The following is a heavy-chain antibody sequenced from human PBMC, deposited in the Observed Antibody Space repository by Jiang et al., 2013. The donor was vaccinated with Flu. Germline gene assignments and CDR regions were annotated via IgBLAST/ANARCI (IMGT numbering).Heavy chain of an antibody. CDR2: ISSNGGST. J-gene: IGHJ4*02. CDR1: GFTFSSYA. Sequence: VQLVESGGGLVQPGGSLRLSCSASGFTFSSYAMHWVRQAPGKGLEYVSAISSNGGSTYYADSVKGRFTISRDNSKNTLYLQMSSLRAEDTAVYYCVKEGYDSSGYYYYFDYVGHGNPGHRLL. D-gene: IGHD3-22*01. V-gene: IGHV3-64D*08. CDR3: VKEGYDSSGYYYYFDY.